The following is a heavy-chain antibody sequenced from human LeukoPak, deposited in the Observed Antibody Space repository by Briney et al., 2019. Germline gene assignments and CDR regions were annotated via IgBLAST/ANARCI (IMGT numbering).Heavy chain of an antibody. J-gene: IGHJ6*03. Sequence: ASVKVSCKASGYTFTSYGISWVRQAPGQGLEWMGWISAYNGNTNYAQKLQGRVTMTTDTSTSTAYMELRSLRSDDTAVYYCARGEGDGYNSPYYYMDVWGKGTTVTVSS. V-gene: IGHV1-18*01. CDR2: ISAYNGNT. CDR1: GYTFTSYG. CDR3: ARGEGDGYNSPYYYMDV. D-gene: IGHD5-24*01.